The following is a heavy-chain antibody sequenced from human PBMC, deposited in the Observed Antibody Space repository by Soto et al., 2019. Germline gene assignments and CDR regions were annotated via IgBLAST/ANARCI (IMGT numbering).Heavy chain of an antibody. Sequence: TLSLTCTVSGGSISSGDYYWSWIRQPPGKGLEWIGYIYYSGSTYYNPSLKSRVTISVDTSKNQFSLKLSSVTAADTAVYYCARSYCSSTSCFVGWFDPWGQGTLVTVS. V-gene: IGHV4-30-4*01. CDR2: IYYSGST. D-gene: IGHD2-2*01. J-gene: IGHJ5*02. CDR1: GGSISSGDYY. CDR3: ARSYCSSTSCFVGWFDP.